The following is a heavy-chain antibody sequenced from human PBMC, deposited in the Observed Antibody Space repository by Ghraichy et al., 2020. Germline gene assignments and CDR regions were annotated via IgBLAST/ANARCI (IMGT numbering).Heavy chain of an antibody. D-gene: IGHD3-10*01. CDR3: ARGLLWFGELPGKPVWSLYAFDI. J-gene: IGHJ3*02. V-gene: IGHV3-66*02. CDR1: GFTVSSNY. CDR2: IYSGGST. Sequence: WGSLRLSCAASGFTVSSNYMSWVRQAPGKGLEWVSVIYSGGSTYYADSVKGRFTISRDNSKNTLYLQMNSLRAEDTAVYYCARGLLWFGELPGKPVWSLYAFDIWGQGTMVTVSS.